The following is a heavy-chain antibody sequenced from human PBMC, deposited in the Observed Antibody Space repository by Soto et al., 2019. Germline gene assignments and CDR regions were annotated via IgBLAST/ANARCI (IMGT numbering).Heavy chain of an antibody. CDR3: EMAGNYRYFDA. Sequence: XETLSVPFTVSGGTVSSGCYYWSWIRQPPGKGLEWIVYISSRGIANYNPSLKSRVTISVDTSKNQFSLKLTSVTAADTAVYYCEMAGNYRYFDAWGQGTLVTVSS. V-gene: IGHV4-61*01. CDR2: ISSRGIA. J-gene: IGHJ4*02. D-gene: IGHD1-7*01. CDR1: GGTVSSGCYY.